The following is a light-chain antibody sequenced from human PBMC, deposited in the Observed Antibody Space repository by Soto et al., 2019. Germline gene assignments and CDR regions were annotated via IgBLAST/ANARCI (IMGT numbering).Light chain of an antibody. Sequence: DMQLTQSPPFLYASVGDIVTITCRASQDIGSALAWYQQKPGKAPKVLIHAASTLQSGVPSRFSGSGSGTEFTLTINSLQPEEFATYYCQQTNRYPITFGQGTRLEIK. CDR3: QQTNRYPIT. CDR1: QDIGSA. J-gene: IGKJ5*01. V-gene: IGKV1-9*01. CDR2: AAS.